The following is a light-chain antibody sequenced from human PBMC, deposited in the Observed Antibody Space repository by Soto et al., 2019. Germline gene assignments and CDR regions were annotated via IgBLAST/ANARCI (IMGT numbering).Light chain of an antibody. J-gene: IGKJ4*01. CDR3: QQRSNWPLS. Sequence: EIVLTQSPATLSLSPGERATLSCRASQSVSSYLAWYQQKPGQAPRLLIFDVSNRAAGIPARFSGSGSGTDFTLTISSLEPEDFAVYYCQQRSNWPLSFGGGTKVEIK. CDR1: QSVSSY. CDR2: DVS. V-gene: IGKV3-11*01.